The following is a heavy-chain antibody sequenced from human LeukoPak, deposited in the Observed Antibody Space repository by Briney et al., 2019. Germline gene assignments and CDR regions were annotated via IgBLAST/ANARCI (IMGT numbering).Heavy chain of an antibody. D-gene: IGHD4-17*01. Sequence: SETLSLTCAVYGGSFSGYYWSWIRQPPRKGLEWIGEINHSGSTNYNPSLKSRVTISVDTSKNQFSLKLSSVTAADTAVYYCGVLYGDYGYYWGQGTLVTVSS. CDR2: INHSGST. J-gene: IGHJ4*02. V-gene: IGHV4-34*01. CDR1: GGSFSGYY. CDR3: GVLYGDYGYY.